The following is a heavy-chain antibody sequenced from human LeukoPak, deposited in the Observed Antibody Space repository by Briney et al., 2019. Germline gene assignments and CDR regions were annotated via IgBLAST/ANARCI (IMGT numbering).Heavy chain of an antibody. D-gene: IGHD6-13*01. CDR2: IYTSGST. CDR3: ARLPCPDSSSVVAFDI. CDR1: GGSISTYY. J-gene: IGHJ3*02. V-gene: IGHV4-4*07. Sequence: PSETLSLTCAVSGGSISTYYWSWIRQPAGKGLEWIGRIYTSGSTNYNPSLKSRVTMSVDTSKNQFSLNLRSVTAADTAVYYCARLPCPDSSSVVAFDIWGQGTMVTVSS.